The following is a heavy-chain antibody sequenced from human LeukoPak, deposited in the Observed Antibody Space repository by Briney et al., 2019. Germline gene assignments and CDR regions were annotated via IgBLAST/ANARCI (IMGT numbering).Heavy chain of an antibody. CDR2: IYYSGST. V-gene: IGHV4-39*07. CDR3: AREDLLGGSYPYYFDY. Sequence: PSETLSLTCTVSGGSISSSSYYWGWIRQPPGKGLEWIGSIYYSGSTYYNPSLKSRVTISVDTSKNQFSLKLSSVTAADTAVYYCAREDLLGGSYPYYFDYWGQGTLVTVSS. J-gene: IGHJ4*02. D-gene: IGHD1-26*01. CDR1: GGSISSSSYY.